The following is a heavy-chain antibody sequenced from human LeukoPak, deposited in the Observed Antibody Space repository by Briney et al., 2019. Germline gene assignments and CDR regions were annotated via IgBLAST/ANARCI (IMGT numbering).Heavy chain of an antibody. D-gene: IGHD2-2*01. CDR3: ARGGRYCSGSSCYVD. CDR2: MNPNGGNT. V-gene: IGHV1-8*01. J-gene: IGHJ4*02. Sequence: GASVTVSLTASGYTFPIYGFNWGGQAPGQGLEWMGWMNPNGGNTGYAQKFQGRVTMTRDTSISTAYMELNSLRSDDAAVYYCARGGRYCSGSSCYVDWGQGTLVTVSS. CDR1: GYTFPIYG.